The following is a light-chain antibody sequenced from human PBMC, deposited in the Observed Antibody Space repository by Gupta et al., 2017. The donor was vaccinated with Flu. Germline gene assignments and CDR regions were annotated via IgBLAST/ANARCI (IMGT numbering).Light chain of an antibody. V-gene: IGKV2-28*01. J-gene: IGKJ2*03. Sequence: LPVTPGEPASISCRSSQSLLHSNGYNYLDWYLQKPGQSPQLLIYLGSNRASGVPDRFSGGGSGTDFTLKISRVEAEDVGVYYCMQALQTGFGQGTXLEIK. CDR2: LGS. CDR1: QSLLHSNGYNY. CDR3: MQALQTG.